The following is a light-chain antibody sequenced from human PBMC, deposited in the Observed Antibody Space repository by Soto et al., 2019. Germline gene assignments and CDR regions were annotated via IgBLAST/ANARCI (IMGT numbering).Light chain of an antibody. Sequence: QSVLTQPRSVSGSPGQSVTISCTGTSSDVGGYNYVSWYQQNPGKAPKLMIYDVSERPSGVPDRFSGSKSGNTASLTISGLQAEDEADYYCCSFASSSTYVFGTGTKVTVL. CDR3: CSFASSSTYV. CDR1: SSDVGGYNY. CDR2: DVS. J-gene: IGLJ1*01. V-gene: IGLV2-11*01.